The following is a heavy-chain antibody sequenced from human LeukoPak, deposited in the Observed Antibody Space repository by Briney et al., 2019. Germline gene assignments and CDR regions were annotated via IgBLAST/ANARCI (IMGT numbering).Heavy chain of an antibody. CDR3: ARDTPTVTYTYYYYYYGMDV. Sequence: ASVKVSCKASGGXFSSYAMSWVRQAPGQGLEWMGGIIPIFGTANYAQKFQGRVTITADESTSTAYMELSSLRSEDTAVYYCARDTPTVTYTYYYYYYGMDVWGQGTTVTVSS. CDR1: GGXFSSYA. V-gene: IGHV1-69*13. D-gene: IGHD4-17*01. CDR2: IIPIFGTA. J-gene: IGHJ6*02.